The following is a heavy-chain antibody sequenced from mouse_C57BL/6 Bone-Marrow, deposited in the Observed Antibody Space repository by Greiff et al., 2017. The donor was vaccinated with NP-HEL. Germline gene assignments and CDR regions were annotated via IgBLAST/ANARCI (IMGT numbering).Heavy chain of an antibody. J-gene: IGHJ1*03. CDR3: ARRGYYGSSYWYFDV. CDR1: GYTFTDYY. CDR2: IYPGSGNT. V-gene: IGHV1-76*01. Sequence: VQLQESGAELVRPGASVKLSCKASGYTFTDYYIHWVKQRPGQGLEWIARIYPGSGNTYYNEKFKGKATLTAEKSSSTAYMQLSSLTSEDSAVYFCARRGYYGSSYWYFDVWGTGTTVTVSS. D-gene: IGHD1-1*01.